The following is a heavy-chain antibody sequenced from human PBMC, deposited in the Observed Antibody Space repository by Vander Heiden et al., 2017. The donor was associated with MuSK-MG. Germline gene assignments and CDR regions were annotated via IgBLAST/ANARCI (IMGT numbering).Heavy chain of an antibody. CDR2: FVVA. D-gene: IGHD2-15*01. J-gene: IGHJ4*02. V-gene: IGHV1-69*01. CDR3: ARGGGYCSGGSCYSPAAYQIDY. Sequence: FVVANYAQKFQGRVTITADESTSTAYMELSSLRSEDTAVYYCARGGGYCSGGSCYSPAAYQIDYWGQGTLVTVSS.